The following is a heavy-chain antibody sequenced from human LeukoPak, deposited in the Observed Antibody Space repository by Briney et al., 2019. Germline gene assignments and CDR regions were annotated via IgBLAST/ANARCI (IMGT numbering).Heavy chain of an antibody. V-gene: IGHV3-30*18. CDR1: GFTFSSYG. CDR3: AKDRYSYAFEYSDS. CDR2: ISNDGSKK. Sequence: GGSLRLSCAASGFTFSSYGMHWVRQAPGKGLDWVAVISNDGSKKYYADSVKGRFTISRDNSKNTLSLQVSSLRTEDTAVYYCAKDRYSYAFEYSDSWGQGTLATVSS. D-gene: IGHD5-18*01. J-gene: IGHJ4*02.